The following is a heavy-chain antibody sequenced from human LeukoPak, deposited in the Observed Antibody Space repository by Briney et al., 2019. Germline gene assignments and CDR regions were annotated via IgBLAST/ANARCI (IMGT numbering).Heavy chain of an antibody. CDR3: ARSLGEAVGNWFDP. CDR2: ISGSSTYT. CDR1: GFTFSDYY. V-gene: IGHV3-11*03. J-gene: IGHJ5*02. Sequence: GESLKISCAASGFTFSDYYMTWIRQAPGRGLEWVSYISGSSTYTNYADSVKGRFTISRDNAKSSLYLQMNTLRADDTAVYYCARSLGEAVGNWFDPWGQGTLVTVYS. D-gene: IGHD6-13*01.